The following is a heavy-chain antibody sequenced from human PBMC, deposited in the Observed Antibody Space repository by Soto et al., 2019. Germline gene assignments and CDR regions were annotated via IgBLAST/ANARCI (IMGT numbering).Heavy chain of an antibody. D-gene: IGHD2-15*01. CDR2: INPNSGGT. Sequence: ASVKVSCKASGYTFTGYYMHWVRQAAGQGLEWMGWINPNSGGTNYAQKFQGWVTMTRDTSISTAYMELSRLRSDDTAVYYCARDLNCSGGSCYAHRYYYYGMDDWGQGTTVTVSS. CDR3: ARDLNCSGGSCYAHRYYYYGMDD. J-gene: IGHJ6*02. CDR1: GYTFTGYY. V-gene: IGHV1-2*04.